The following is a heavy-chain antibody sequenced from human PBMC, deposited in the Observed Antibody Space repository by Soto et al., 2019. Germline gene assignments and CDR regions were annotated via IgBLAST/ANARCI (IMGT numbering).Heavy chain of an antibody. CDR2: IIPTFGTA. J-gene: IGHJ6*02. CDR3: ARPSCGAAGYYYGMDV. V-gene: IGHV1-69*12. D-gene: IGHD2-21*01. CDR1: GGTFSSYT. Sequence: QVQLVQSGAEVKKPGSSVKVSCKASGGTFSSYTISWVRQAPGQGLEWMGGIIPTFGTADYAQKFQGRVTITAYESTSTGYMELSSLRSEDTALYYCARPSCGAAGYYYGMDVWGQGTAVTVSS.